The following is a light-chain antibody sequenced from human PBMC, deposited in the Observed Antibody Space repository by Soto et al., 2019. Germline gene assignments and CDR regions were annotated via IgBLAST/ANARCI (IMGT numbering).Light chain of an antibody. V-gene: IGKV1-5*01. CDR1: QSISTW. CDR3: QHYNTYPLT. CDR2: DAS. J-gene: IGKJ4*01. Sequence: EIEMTQSPSTLSSSAGDRVTLTCRASQSISTWLAWYQQKPGKAPKLVIYDASSWESGVPSRFSGSGSGTEFTLTISRLEPDDFAAYYCQHYNTYPLTFGGGTTVEIK.